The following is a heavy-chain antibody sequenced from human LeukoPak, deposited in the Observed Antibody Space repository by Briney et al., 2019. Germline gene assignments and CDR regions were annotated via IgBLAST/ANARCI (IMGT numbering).Heavy chain of an antibody. V-gene: IGHV1-46*01. Sequence: ASVKVSCKASGYTFTSYYMHWVRQAPGQGLEWMRIINPSGGSTSYAQKFQGRVTMTRDMSTSTVYMELSSLRSEDTAVYYCARRSWNYRGDYYYYMDVWGKGTTVTVSS. D-gene: IGHD1-7*01. J-gene: IGHJ6*03. CDR3: ARRSWNYRGDYYYYMDV. CDR2: INPSGGST. CDR1: GYTFTSYY.